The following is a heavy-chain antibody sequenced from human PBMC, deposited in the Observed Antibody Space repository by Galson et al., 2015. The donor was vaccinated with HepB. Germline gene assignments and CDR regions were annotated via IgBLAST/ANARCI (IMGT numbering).Heavy chain of an antibody. D-gene: IGHD6-6*01. Sequence: SLRLSCAVSGFTVSNNYMSWVRQAPGKGLEWILLIYSGGTTYYADSVKGRFTISRDNFKNTLYLQMNSLRAEDTAVYYCASRSTSSYVFDIWGQGTKVTVSS. CDR1: GFTVSNNY. CDR2: IYSGGTT. CDR3: ASRSTSSYVFDI. V-gene: IGHV3-66*01. J-gene: IGHJ3*02.